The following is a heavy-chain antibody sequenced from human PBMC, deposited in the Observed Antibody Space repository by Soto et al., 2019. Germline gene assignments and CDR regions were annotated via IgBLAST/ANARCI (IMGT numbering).Heavy chain of an antibody. V-gene: IGHV4-31*03. CDR2: VYYGGST. CDR1: GGSISSGGYY. CDR3: ARAQTYYYGSGSLFDP. D-gene: IGHD3-10*01. J-gene: IGHJ5*02. Sequence: SETLSLTCTVSGGSISSGGYYWSWIRQRPGKGLEWIGYVYYGGSTYYNPSLKSRVTISVDTSKNQFSLKLSSVTAADTAVYYCARAQTYYYGSGSLFDPWGQGTLVTVS.